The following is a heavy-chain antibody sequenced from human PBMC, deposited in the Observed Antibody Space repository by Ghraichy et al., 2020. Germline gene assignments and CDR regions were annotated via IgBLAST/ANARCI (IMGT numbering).Heavy chain of an antibody. D-gene: IGHD3-16*01. CDR3: ARLGGKNI. CDR1: GGSFNGWY. Sequence: SETLPLTCAVSGGSFNGWYWTWIRQFPGKGLEWIGEVNHSGYTNYNPSLKSRVAISADKSASQFSLRLTSVTAADTAVYYCARLGGKNIWGPGTIVTVSS. CDR2: VNHSGYT. V-gene: IGHV4-34*01. J-gene: IGHJ3*02.